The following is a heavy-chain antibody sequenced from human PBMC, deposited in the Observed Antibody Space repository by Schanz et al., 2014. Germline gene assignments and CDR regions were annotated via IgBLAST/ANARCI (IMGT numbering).Heavy chain of an antibody. CDR3: VRDTDYHFDY. V-gene: IGHV3-74*01. Sequence: EVQLVESGGGLVQPGGSLRLSCAASGFTFSVYWMHWVRQPPGKGLVSVSRINSDGRSTNYADSVKGRFSISRDNARNTLHLQMDSLRDEDTAVYYCVRDTDYHFDYWGQGTLVTVSS. CDR1: GFTFSVYW. D-gene: IGHD4-17*01. CDR2: INSDGRST. J-gene: IGHJ4*02.